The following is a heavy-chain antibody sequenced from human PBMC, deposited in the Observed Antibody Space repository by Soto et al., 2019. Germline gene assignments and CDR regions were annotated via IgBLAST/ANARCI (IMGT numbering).Heavy chain of an antibody. J-gene: IGHJ5*02. CDR1: GFTFSGSA. CDR3: TTGPKLRFLEWTDP. Sequence: GGSLRLSCAASGFTFSGSAMHWVRQASGKGLEWVGRIRSKANSYATAYAASVKGRFTISRDDSKNTAYLQMNSLKTEDTAVYYCTTGPKLRFLEWTDPWGQGTLVTVSS. CDR2: IRSKANSYAT. D-gene: IGHD3-3*01. V-gene: IGHV3-73*01.